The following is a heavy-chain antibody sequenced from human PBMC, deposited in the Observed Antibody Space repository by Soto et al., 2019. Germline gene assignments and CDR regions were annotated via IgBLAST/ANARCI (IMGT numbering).Heavy chain of an antibody. Sequence: PSETLSLTCTVSGGSVSSNSYSWGWIRQSPGKGLEWIGIIYSTENTYYHPPLLSRVTISADTSMNEFSLRLSSVTAADTAVYYCARLNGYCVSTGCHGYYGMDGWGQGTTVTVSS. J-gene: IGHJ6*02. V-gene: IGHV4-39*01. CDR2: IYSTENT. CDR1: GGSVSSNSYS. D-gene: IGHD2-2*03. CDR3: ARLNGYCVSTGCHGYYGMDG.